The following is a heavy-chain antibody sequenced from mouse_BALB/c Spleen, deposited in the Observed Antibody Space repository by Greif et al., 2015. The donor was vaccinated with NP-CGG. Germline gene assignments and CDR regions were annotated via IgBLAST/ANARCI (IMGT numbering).Heavy chain of an antibody. CDR3: LKEGNYVGYFDY. D-gene: IGHD2-1*01. CDR2: INPYNGDT. V-gene: IGHV1-20*02. Sequence: VQLQQSGPELVKPGASVKISCKASGYSFTGYSMNWVMQSHGKSLEWIGRINPYNGDTFYNQKFKGKATLTVDKSSSTAHMELRSLASEDSAVYYCLKEGNYVGYFDYWGQGTTLTVSA. CDR1: GYSFTGYS. J-gene: IGHJ2*01.